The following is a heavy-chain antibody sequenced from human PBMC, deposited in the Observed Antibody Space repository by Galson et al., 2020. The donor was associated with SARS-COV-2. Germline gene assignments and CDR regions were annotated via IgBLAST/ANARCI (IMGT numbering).Heavy chain of an antibody. V-gene: IGHV4-59*01. CDR1: GGSISSYY. Sequence: SETLSLTCTVSGGSISSYYWSWIRQPPGKGLEWIGYIYYSGSTNYNPSLKSRVTISVDTSKNQFSLKLSSVTAADTAVYYCARDFWSGSLGENLFDPWGQGTLVTVSS. D-gene: IGHD3-3*01. CDR2: IYYSGST. J-gene: IGHJ5*02. CDR3: ARDFWSGSLGENLFDP.